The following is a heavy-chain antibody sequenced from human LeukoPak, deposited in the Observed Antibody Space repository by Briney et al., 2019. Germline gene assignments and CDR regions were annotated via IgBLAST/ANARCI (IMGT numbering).Heavy chain of an antibody. CDR1: GYTFTDYY. D-gene: IGHD4-17*01. J-gene: IGHJ6*03. CDR3: ATEVGRYYGVNYYYYMDV. V-gene: IGHV1-69-2*01. Sequence: ASVKISRKVSGYTFTDYYMHWVQQAPGKGLEWMGGFDPEDGETIYAQKFQGRVTMTEDTSTDTAYMELSSLRSEDTAVYYCATEVGRYYGVNYYYYMDVWGIGTTVTVSS. CDR2: FDPEDGET.